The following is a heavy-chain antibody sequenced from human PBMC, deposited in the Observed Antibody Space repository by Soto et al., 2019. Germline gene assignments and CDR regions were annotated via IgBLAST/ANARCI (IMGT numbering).Heavy chain of an antibody. Sequence: DSVQVSCKTSGYTFVDYFIHWVRQAPGQGLEWMGIISLRHHSTSYAQKFQDRLSVTRDPSSTTIYMELRSLRSEDTAVYYCARSSGGVVGIIIEGSNWLAPWGQGSLVIVSS. V-gene: IGHV1-46*01. J-gene: IGHJ5*02. D-gene: IGHD3-16*02. CDR3: ARSSGGVVGIIIEGSNWLAP. CDR1: GYTFVDYF. CDR2: ISLRHHST.